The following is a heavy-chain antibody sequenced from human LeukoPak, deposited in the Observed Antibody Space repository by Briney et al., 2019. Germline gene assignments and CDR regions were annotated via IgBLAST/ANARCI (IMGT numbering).Heavy chain of an antibody. CDR1: GGSISSSNW. CDR3: ARSSRRGSYWDNDAFDI. V-gene: IGHV4-4*02. D-gene: IGHD1-26*01. CDR2: IYHSGST. Sequence: SETLSLTCAVSGGSISSSNWWSWVRQPPGKGLEWIGEIYHSGSTNYNSSLKSRVTISVDKSKNQFSLKLSSVTAADTAVYYCARSSRRGSYWDNDAFDIWGQGTMVTVSS. J-gene: IGHJ3*02.